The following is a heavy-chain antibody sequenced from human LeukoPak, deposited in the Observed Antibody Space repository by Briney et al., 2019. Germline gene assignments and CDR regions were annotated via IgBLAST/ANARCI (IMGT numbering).Heavy chain of an antibody. CDR3: VSDLCGGDDQ. CDR1: GFTFNSYW. V-gene: IGHV3-74*01. Sequence: GGSLRLSCAASGFTFNSYWMHWVRQAPGKGLVWVSRIDEDGKTIDYEDSVKGRFTISRDNDKDTLYLQMSSLRDEDTAVYYCVSDLCGGDDQWGRGTLVTVSS. J-gene: IGHJ5*02. D-gene: IGHD3-3*01. CDR2: IDEDGKTI.